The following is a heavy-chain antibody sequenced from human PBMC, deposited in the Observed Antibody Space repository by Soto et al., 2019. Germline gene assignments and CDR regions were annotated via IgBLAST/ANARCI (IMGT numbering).Heavy chain of an antibody. J-gene: IGHJ6*03. CDR1: GYTFTSYG. CDR2: ISAYNGNT. Sequence: ASVKVSCKASGYTFTSYGISWVRQAPGQGLEWMGWISAYNGNTSYAQKFQGRVTMTTDTSTSTVYMELSSLRSEDTAVYYCARAEYCSSTSCYSGFNYYYYYMDVWGKGTTVTVSS. D-gene: IGHD2-2*01. CDR3: ARAEYCSSTSCYSGFNYYYYYMDV. V-gene: IGHV1-18*01.